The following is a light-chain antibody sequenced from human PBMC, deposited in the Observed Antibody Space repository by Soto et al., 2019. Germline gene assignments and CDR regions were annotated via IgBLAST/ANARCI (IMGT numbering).Light chain of an antibody. Sequence: QSALTQPASVSGSPGQSITISCTGTSSDVGSYNLVSWYQQHPGKAPKLMIYEGNRFSGSKSGNTASLTISGLQAEDEADYYCCSYAGSSTLVFGGGTKLTVL. V-gene: IGLV2-23*01. CDR1: SSDVGSYNL. CDR3: CSYAGSSTLV. CDR2: EG. J-gene: IGLJ2*01.